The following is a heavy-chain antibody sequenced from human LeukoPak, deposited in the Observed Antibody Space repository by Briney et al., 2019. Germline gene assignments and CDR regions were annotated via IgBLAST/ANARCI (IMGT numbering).Heavy chain of an antibody. D-gene: IGHD6-19*01. J-gene: IGHJ4*02. CDR3: ARDKDLGAVAGTFDH. Sequence: ASVKVSCKASHYTFSTYGISWVRQAPGQGLEWMGWITAYNGHTKNAQKFQGRVRMTTDTSTSTAYMELTSLTSDDTAVYYCARDKDLGAVAGTFDHWGQGTLVTVSS. CDR2: ITAYNGHT. CDR1: HYTFSTYG. V-gene: IGHV1-18*01.